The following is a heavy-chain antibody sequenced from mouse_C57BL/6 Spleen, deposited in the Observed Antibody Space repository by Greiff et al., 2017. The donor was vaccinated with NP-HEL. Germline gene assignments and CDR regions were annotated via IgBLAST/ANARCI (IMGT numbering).Heavy chain of an antibody. Sequence: VQLQQSGPELVKPGASVKMSCKASGYTFTDYYMHWVKQKPGKGLEWLGEIDPGSGTTYYNEKFKGKATLTADTSSSTAYMQLSSLTSEDAAVYFCARSTGDYWGQGTTLTVSS. V-gene: IGHV1-83*01. D-gene: IGHD5-1*01. CDR1: YTFTDYYM. J-gene: IGHJ2*01. CDR2: DPGSGTTY. CDR3: RSTGDY.